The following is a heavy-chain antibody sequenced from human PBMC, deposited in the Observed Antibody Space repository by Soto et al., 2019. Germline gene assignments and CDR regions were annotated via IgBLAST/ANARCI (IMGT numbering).Heavy chain of an antibody. CDR1: GYSFTSYW. CDR2: IDPSDSYT. Sequence: GESLKISCKGSGYSFTSYWISWVRQMSGKGLEWMGRIDPSDSYTNYSPSFQGHVTISADKSISTAYLQWSSLKASDTAMYYCARLSSSSDYYYGMDVWGQGTTVTVSS. J-gene: IGHJ6*02. V-gene: IGHV5-10-1*01. CDR3: ARLSSSSDYYYGMDV. D-gene: IGHD6-6*01.